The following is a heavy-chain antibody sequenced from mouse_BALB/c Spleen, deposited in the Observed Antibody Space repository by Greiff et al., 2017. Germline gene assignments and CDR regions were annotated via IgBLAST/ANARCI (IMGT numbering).Heavy chain of an antibody. J-gene: IGHJ3*01. CDR2: IWGDGST. CDR1: GFSLTGDG. Sequence: QVHVKQSGPGLVAPSQSLSITCTVSGFSLTGDGVNWVRQPPGKGLEWLGMIWGDGSTDYNSALKSRLSISKDNAKSQVFLKMNSLQTDDTARYSCARDGYYGSRFAYWGQGALVTVSA. D-gene: IGHD1-1*01. V-gene: IGHV2-6-7*01. CDR3: ARDGYYGSRFAY.